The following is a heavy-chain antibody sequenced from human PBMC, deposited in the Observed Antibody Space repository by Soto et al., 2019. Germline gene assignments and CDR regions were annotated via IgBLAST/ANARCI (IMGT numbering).Heavy chain of an antibody. CDR3: ATPSWGLWGDILTGGYFDY. CDR1: GGSISSSSYY. Sequence: SETLSLTCTVSGGSISSSSYYWGWIRQPPGKGLEWIGSIYYSGSTYYNPSLKSRVTISVDTSKNQFSLKLSSVTAADTAVYYCATPSWGLWGDILTGGYFDYWGQGTLVTVSS. D-gene: IGHD3-9*01. V-gene: IGHV4-39*01. J-gene: IGHJ4*02. CDR2: IYYSGST.